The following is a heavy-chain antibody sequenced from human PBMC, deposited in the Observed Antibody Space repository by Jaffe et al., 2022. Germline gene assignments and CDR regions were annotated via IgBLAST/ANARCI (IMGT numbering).Heavy chain of an antibody. CDR3: ARNDGAVAGPSDY. Sequence: EVQLVESGGGVVRPGGSLRLSCAASGFTFNNYAMSWVRQAPGKGLEWVSGINWGGGTTVYADSVKGRFTISRDNAKNSLYLQMNSLRAEDTALYHCARNDGAVAGPSDYWGQGTLVTVSS. CDR1: GFTFNNYA. CDR2: INWGGGTT. J-gene: IGHJ4*02. V-gene: IGHV3-20*01. D-gene: IGHD6-19*01.